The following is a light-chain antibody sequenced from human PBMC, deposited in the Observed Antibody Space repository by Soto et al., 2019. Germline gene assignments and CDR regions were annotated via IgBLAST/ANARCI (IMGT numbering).Light chain of an antibody. CDR2: DAS. J-gene: IGKJ5*01. V-gene: IGKV3-11*01. Sequence: EIVMTQSPATVSVSPGERATLSCRASQSVSDKLAWYQQKPGQAPRLLIYDASNRATGIPARFSGSGSGTDFTLTISSLEPEDFAVYHCQQRSSWPSFGQGTRLEIK. CDR3: QQRSSWPS. CDR1: QSVSDK.